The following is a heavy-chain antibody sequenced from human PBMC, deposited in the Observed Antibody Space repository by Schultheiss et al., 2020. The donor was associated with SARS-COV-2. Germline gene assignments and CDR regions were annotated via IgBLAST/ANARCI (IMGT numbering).Heavy chain of an antibody. CDR2: ISGSGGST. D-gene: IGHD2-15*01. CDR3: AKGKFRISVGFALDV. J-gene: IGHJ6*02. CDR1: GFTFISYA. Sequence: GGSLRLSCAASGFTFISYAMSWVRQAPGKGLEWVSAISGSGGSTYYADSVKGRFTISRDNSKNTLYLQMNSLRAEGTAVYYCAKGKFRISVGFALDVWGQGTTVTVSS. V-gene: IGHV3-23*01.